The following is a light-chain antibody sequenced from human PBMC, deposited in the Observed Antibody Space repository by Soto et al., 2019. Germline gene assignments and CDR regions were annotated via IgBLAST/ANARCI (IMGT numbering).Light chain of an antibody. CDR3: QQRSKWPLT. V-gene: IGKV3-11*01. CDR1: LSVSTS. CDR2: DAA. J-gene: IGKJ4*01. Sequence: EIVLTQSPVTLPLSPGERATLSCRASLSVSTSLDWYQQKPGQSPRLLIYDAAHRATGIPVRFSGGGSGTDFTLTISSLEPEDSAVYYCQQRSKWPLTFGGGTKVEIK.